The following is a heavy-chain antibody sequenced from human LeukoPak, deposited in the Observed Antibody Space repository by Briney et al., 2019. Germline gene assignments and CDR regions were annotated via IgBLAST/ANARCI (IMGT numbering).Heavy chain of an antibody. CDR1: GYTFTTYG. Sequence: ASVKVSPKASGYTFTTYGISWGRHAPGQGLEWMGWINAYNGNTNYAQKRQGRVTMTTDTSTSTAYVELRSLGSDDTAVYYCARLYYYGSGSYYNGAFDIWGQGTMVTVSS. CDR2: INAYNGNT. J-gene: IGHJ3*02. D-gene: IGHD3-10*01. V-gene: IGHV1-18*01. CDR3: ARLYYYGSGSYYNGAFDI.